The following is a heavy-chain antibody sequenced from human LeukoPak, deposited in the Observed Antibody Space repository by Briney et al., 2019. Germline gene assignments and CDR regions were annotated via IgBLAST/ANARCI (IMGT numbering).Heavy chain of an antibody. J-gene: IGHJ4*02. CDR1: GFTFSSYS. D-gene: IGHD3-3*01. V-gene: IGHV3-48*02. CDR2: ISSSSSTI. CDR3: ASINSLTIFGVVTPFDY. Sequence: GGSLRLSCAASGFTFSSYSMNWVRQAPGKGLEWVSYISSSSSTIYYADSVKGRFTISRDNAKNSLYLQMNSLRDEDTAVYYCASINSLTIFGVVTPFDYWGQGTLVTVSS.